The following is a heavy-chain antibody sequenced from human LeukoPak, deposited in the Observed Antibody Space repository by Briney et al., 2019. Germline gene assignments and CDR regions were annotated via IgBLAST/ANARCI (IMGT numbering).Heavy chain of an antibody. J-gene: IGHJ4*02. V-gene: IGHV1-18*01. Sequence: ASVKVSCKASGCTFTSYGISWVRQAPGQGLEWMGWISAYNGNTNYAQKLQGRVTMTTDTSTSTAYMELRSLRSDDTAVYYCAAGPGGYDSSGYPDYWGQGTLVTVSS. CDR3: AAGPGGYDSSGYPDY. CDR2: ISAYNGNT. CDR1: GCTFTSYG. D-gene: IGHD3-22*01.